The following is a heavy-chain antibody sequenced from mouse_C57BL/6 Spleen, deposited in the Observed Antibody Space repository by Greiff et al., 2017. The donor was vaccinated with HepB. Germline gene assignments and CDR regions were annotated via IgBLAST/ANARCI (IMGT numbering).Heavy chain of an antibody. Sequence: VKLQQPGAELVKPGASVKLSCKASGYTFTSYWMQWVKQRPGQGLEWIGEIDPSDSYTNYNQKFKGKATLTVDTSSSTAYMQLSSLTSEDSAVYYCARGWLRRWFAYWGQGTLVTVSA. J-gene: IGHJ3*01. CDR3: ARGWLRRWFAY. V-gene: IGHV1-50*01. CDR2: IDPSDSYT. D-gene: IGHD2-2*01. CDR1: GYTFTSYW.